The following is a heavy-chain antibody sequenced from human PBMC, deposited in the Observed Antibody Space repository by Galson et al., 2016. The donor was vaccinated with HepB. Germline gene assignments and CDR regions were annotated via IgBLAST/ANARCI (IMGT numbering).Heavy chain of an antibody. Sequence: PALVKPTQTLTLTCTFSGFSLSTSGVGVGWIRQPPEKALEWLALIYWDDDKRYSPSLQSRLTITKDTSKNQVVLTMTNMDPVDTGTYYCAHRLGWGAFDIWGQGTMVTVSS. J-gene: IGHJ3*02. D-gene: IGHD3-16*01. V-gene: IGHV2-5*02. CDR1: GFSLSTSGVG. CDR2: IYWDDDK. CDR3: AHRLGWGAFDI.